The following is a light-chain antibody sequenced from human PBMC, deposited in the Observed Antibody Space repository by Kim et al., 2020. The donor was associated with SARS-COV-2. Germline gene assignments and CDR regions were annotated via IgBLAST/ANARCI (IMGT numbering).Light chain of an antibody. CDR3: GSYTSSSTRI. V-gene: IGLV2-14*03. CDR1: SSDVGGYNY. CDR2: DVS. Sequence: GQSITISCTGTSSDVGGYNYVSWYPQHPGKAPKLVIYDVSNRPSGVSKRFSGSKSGNTASLTISGLQAEDEADYYCGSYTSSSTRIFGGGTQLTVL. J-gene: IGLJ2*01.